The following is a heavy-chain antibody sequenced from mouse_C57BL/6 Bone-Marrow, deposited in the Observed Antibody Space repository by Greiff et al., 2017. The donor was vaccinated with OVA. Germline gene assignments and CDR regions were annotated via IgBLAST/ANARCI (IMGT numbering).Heavy chain of an antibody. CDR3: ARPGDYGGDWFAY. CDR1: GYTFTTYP. J-gene: IGHJ3*01. V-gene: IGHV1-47*01. Sequence: VQLQQSGAELVKPGASVKMSCKASGYTFTTYPIEWMKQNHGKSLEWIGNFHPYNDDTKYNEKFKGKATLTVEKSSNTVYLELSRLTSDDSAVYYCARPGDYGGDWFAYWGQGTLVTVSA. CDR2: FHPYNDDT. D-gene: IGHD2-4*01.